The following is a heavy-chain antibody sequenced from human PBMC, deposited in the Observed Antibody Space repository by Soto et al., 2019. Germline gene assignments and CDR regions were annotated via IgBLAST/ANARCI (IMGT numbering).Heavy chain of an antibody. CDR1: GGSVRSDSFY. Sequence: SSETLSLTCTVSGGSVRSDSFYWSWIRQPPGKGLEWIAFIYHSGSTNYNPSLNSRVTISVDTSKNRFSLKLTSVTAADTAIYYCARARYDNSGYYAENYPASWGKGXLSPVPS. V-gene: IGHV4-61*01. CDR3: ARARYDNSGYYAENYPAS. CDR2: IYHSGST. J-gene: IGHJ5*02. D-gene: IGHD3-22*01.